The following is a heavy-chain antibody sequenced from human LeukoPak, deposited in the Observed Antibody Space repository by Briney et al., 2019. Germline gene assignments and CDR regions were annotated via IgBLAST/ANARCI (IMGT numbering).Heavy chain of an antibody. CDR3: ARGGLRGSFDY. CDR2: IKQGANDR. Sequence: GRSLRLSCAASGFIFSSYAMHWVRQAPGKGPEWVANIKQGANDRSYVDSVKGRFTIFRDNAKTSVYLQMNNLRAEDTAVYFCARGGLRGSFDYWGQGILVTVSS. V-gene: IGHV3-7*04. J-gene: IGHJ4*02. CDR1: GFIFSSYA. D-gene: IGHD1-26*01.